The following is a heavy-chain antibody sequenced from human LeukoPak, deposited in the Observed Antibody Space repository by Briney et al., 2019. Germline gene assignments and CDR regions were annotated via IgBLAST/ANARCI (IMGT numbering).Heavy chain of an antibody. Sequence: GASVKVSCKASGYTFTSYGISWVRQAPGQGLEWMGWISAYNGNTNYAQKLQGRVTMTRDTSISTAYMELSRLRSDDTAVYYCARALCSGGSCYIDYWGQGTLVTVSS. J-gene: IGHJ4*02. V-gene: IGHV1-18*01. D-gene: IGHD2-15*01. CDR1: GYTFTSYG. CDR2: ISAYNGNT. CDR3: ARALCSGGSCYIDY.